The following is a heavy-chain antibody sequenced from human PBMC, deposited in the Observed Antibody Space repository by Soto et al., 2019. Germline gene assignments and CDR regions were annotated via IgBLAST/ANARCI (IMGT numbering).Heavy chain of an antibody. Sequence: ASVKVSCKTSGYTFTSYPLHWVCQVPGQGLEWVGWINIGNGNTGYSKNFQDRVTITRDTSATTAYMELSSLRSEDTAVYYCAREPLCGGRCYDNYFDPWGQGTLVTVSS. J-gene: IGHJ5*02. D-gene: IGHD2-15*01. CDR3: AREPLCGGRCYDNYFDP. CDR1: GYTFTSYP. V-gene: IGHV1-3*04. CDR2: INIGNGNT.